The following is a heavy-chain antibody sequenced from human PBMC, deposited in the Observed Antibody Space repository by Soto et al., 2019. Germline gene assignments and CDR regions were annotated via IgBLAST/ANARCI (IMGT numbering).Heavy chain of an antibody. J-gene: IGHJ4*02. CDR3: ARQVPARVFDY. CDR2: IYYSGST. CDR1: GGSISSYY. Sequence: SETLSLTCTVSGGSISSYYWSWIRQPPEKGLERIGYIYYSGSTNYNPSIKSRVTISVDTSKNQFSLKLSSVTAADTAVYYCARQVPARVFDYWGQGTLVTVSS. D-gene: IGHD2-2*01. V-gene: IGHV4-59*08.